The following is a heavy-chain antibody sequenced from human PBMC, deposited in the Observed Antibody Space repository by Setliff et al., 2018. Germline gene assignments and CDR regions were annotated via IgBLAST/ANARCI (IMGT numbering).Heavy chain of an antibody. Sequence: SETLSLTCTVSGGSISSGSYYWSWIRQPAGKGLEWIGHIYTSGSTNYNPSLKSRVTISVDTSKDQFSLKLSSVTAADTAVYYCARVDSGFDYWGQGTLVTVSS. D-gene: IGHD6-19*01. CDR2: IYTSGST. CDR3: ARVDSGFDY. CDR1: GGSISSGSYY. J-gene: IGHJ4*02. V-gene: IGHV4-61*09.